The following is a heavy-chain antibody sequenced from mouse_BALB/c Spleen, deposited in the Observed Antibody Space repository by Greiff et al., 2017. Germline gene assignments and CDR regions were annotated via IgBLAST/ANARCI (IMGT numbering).Heavy chain of an antibody. CDR3: ARLITTSSWFAY. CDR1: GYSITSGYY. Sequence: ESGPGLVKPSQSLSLTCSVTGYSITSGYYWNWIRQFPGNKLEWMGYISYDGSNNYNPSLKNRISITRDTSKNQFFLKLNSVTTEDTATYYCARLITTSSWFAYWGQGTLVTVSA. CDR2: ISYDGSN. D-gene: IGHD2-4*01. V-gene: IGHV3-6*02. J-gene: IGHJ3*01.